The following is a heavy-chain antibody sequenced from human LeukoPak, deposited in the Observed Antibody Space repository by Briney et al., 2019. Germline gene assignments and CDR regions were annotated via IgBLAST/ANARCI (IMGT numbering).Heavy chain of an antibody. J-gene: IGHJ4*02. D-gene: IGHD3-22*01. CDR2: IYYSGST. Sequence: SETLSLTCTVSGGSISSSSYYWGWIRQPPGKGLEWIGYIYYSGSTYYNPSLKSRVTISVDTSKNQFSLKLSSVTAADTAVYYCARIRDSSVDFDYWGQGSLVTVSS. CDR3: ARIRDSSVDFDY. CDR1: GGSISSSSYY. V-gene: IGHV4-39*01.